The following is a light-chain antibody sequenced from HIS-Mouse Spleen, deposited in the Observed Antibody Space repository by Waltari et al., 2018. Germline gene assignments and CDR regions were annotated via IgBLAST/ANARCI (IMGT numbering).Light chain of an antibody. CDR1: SSDVGGYHY. Sequence: QSALTQPPSASGSPGQSVPISCTGTSSDVGGYHYVPWYQQHTGKAPKLMIYVVSKRPSGVPDRFSGSKSGHTASLTVSGLQAEDEADYYCSSYAGSNNLVFGGGTKLTVL. J-gene: IGLJ2*01. CDR3: SSYAGSNNLV. CDR2: VVS. V-gene: IGLV2-8*01.